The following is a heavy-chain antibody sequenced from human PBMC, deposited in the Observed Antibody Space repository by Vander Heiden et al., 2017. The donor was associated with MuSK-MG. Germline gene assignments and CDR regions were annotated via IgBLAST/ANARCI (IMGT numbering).Heavy chain of an antibody. CDR3: ARWYYYDSSGNYFDY. V-gene: IGHV4-31*03. Sequence: QAQLQESGPGLVKPSQTLSLTCTVSGCSISSGGYYWSWIRQHPGKGLEWIGYIYYGGSTYYNPSLKSRVTISVDTSKNQFSLKLSSVTAADTAVYYCARWYYYDSSGNYFDYWGQGTLVTVSS. CDR2: IYYGGST. D-gene: IGHD3-22*01. CDR1: GCSISSGGYY. J-gene: IGHJ4*02.